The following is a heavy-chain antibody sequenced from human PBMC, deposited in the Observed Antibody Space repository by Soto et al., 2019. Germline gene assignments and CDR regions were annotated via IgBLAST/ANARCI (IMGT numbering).Heavy chain of an antibody. D-gene: IGHD4-17*01. CDR3: ARDQWRDYGAPYGMDV. Sequence: QVQLQESGPGLVKPSQTLSLTCTVSGGSISSGDYYWSWIRQPPGKGLEWIGYIYYSGSTYYNPSLKSRVTISVDTSKNQFSLKLSSVTAADTAVYYCARDQWRDYGAPYGMDVWGHGTTVTVSS. CDR2: IYYSGST. J-gene: IGHJ6*02. CDR1: GGSISSGDYY. V-gene: IGHV4-30-4*01.